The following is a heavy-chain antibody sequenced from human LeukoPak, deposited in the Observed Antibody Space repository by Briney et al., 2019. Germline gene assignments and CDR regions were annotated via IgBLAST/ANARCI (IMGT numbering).Heavy chain of an antibody. CDR2: ISSSGSTI. J-gene: IGHJ6*03. V-gene: IGHV3-48*03. CDR1: GFTFSSYE. Sequence: GGSLRLSCAASGFTFSSYEMNCVRQAPGKGLEWVSYISSSGSTIYYADSVKGRFTISRDNAKNSLYLQMNSLRAEDTAVYYCAREHYFYYMDGWGKGTTVTVSS. CDR3: AREHYFYYMDG.